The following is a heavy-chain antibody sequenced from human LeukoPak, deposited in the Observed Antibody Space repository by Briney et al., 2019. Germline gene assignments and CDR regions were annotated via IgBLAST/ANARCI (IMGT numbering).Heavy chain of an antibody. J-gene: IGHJ4*02. Sequence: ASVKVSCKASGGTFSSYAISWVRQAPGQGLEWMGRIIPILGIANYAQKFQGRVTITADKSTSTAYMERSSLRSEDTAVYYCHIQQTYDSSGYYYSWGQGTLVTVSS. V-gene: IGHV1-69*04. CDR3: HIQQTYDSSGYYYS. D-gene: IGHD3-22*01. CDR2: IIPILGIA. CDR1: GGTFSSYA.